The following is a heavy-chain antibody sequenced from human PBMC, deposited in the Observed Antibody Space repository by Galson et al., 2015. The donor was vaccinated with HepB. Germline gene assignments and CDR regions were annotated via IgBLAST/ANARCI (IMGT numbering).Heavy chain of an antibody. CDR2: ISYDGSNK. D-gene: IGHD3-22*01. J-gene: IGHJ3*02. CDR1: GFTFSSYA. CDR3: ARDSRYYYDSSGYPDAFDI. V-gene: IGHV3-30-3*01. Sequence: SCKASGFTFSSYAMHWVRQAPGKGLEWVAVISYDGSNKYYADSVKGRFTISRDNSKNTLYLQMNSLRAEDTAVYYCARDSRYYYDSSGYPDAFDIWGQGTMVTVSS.